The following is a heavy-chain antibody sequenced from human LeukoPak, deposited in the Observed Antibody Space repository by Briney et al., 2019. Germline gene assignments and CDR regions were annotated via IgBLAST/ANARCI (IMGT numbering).Heavy chain of an antibody. D-gene: IGHD6-13*01. Sequence: GGSLRLSCAASGFTFSSYWMNWVRQAPGKGLEWVSSVSSSSIYIYYADSVKGRFTISRDNAKNSLYLQMNSLRAEDTAVYYCARDLGSIITYWGQGTLVTVSS. CDR3: ARDLGSIITY. CDR2: VSSSSIYI. J-gene: IGHJ4*02. V-gene: IGHV3-21*01. CDR1: GFTFSSYW.